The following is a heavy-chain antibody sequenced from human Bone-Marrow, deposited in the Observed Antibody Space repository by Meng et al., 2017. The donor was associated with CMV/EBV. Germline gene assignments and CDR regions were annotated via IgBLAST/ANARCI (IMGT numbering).Heavy chain of an antibody. Sequence: GGSLRLSCAASGFTFSSYSMHWVRQAPGKGLEWVAVISYDGSNKYYADFVKGRFTISRDNSKNTLDLQMNRLRAEDTAVYYCARELRFLEGYYYYGMDVWGQGTTVTVSS. J-gene: IGHJ6*02. V-gene: IGHV3-30*03. D-gene: IGHD3-3*01. CDR2: ISYDGSNK. CDR1: GFTFSSYS. CDR3: ARELRFLEGYYYYGMDV.